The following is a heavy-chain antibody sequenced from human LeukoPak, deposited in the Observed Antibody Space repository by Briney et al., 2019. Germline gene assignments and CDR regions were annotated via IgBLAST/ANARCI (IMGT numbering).Heavy chain of an antibody. Sequence: GGSLRLSCAASGFTFGSYEMNWVRQAPGKGLEWVSYISSSGSTIYYADSVKGRFTISRDNAKNSLYLQMNSLRAEDTAVYYCARDPRIVGSRGIFDYWGQGTLVTVSS. CDR1: GFTFGSYE. D-gene: IGHD1-26*01. CDR2: ISSSGSTI. CDR3: ARDPRIVGSRGIFDY. V-gene: IGHV3-48*03. J-gene: IGHJ4*02.